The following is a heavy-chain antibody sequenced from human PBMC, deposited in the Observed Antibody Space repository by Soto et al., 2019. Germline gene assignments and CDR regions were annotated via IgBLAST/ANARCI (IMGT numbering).Heavy chain of an antibody. D-gene: IGHD3-16*01. CDR1: GFTFSDYS. V-gene: IGHV3-11*01. CDR2: ISGSVTTK. CDR3: ARDLPDHDSRGNDDFDM. J-gene: IGHJ3*02. Sequence: GGSWRLSCAASGFTFSDYSMSWIRQAPGKGLEGVSYISGSVTTKYYVDSVKGRFTISRDNARNSLSLQMNSLRVEDTAVYYCARDLPDHDSRGNDDFDMWGQGTMVTVSS.